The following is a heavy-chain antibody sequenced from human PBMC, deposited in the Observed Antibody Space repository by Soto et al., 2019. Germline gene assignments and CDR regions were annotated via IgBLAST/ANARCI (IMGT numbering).Heavy chain of an antibody. CDR3: AASARGFGETNTRP. V-gene: IGHV1-58*01. Sequence: QMQLVQSGPEVKKPGTSVKVSCKASGFTFTSSAVQWVRQARGQRLEWIGWIVVGSGNTNYAQKFQERVTITRYMSTSPAYMELSSLRSEDTAVYYCAASARGFGETNTRPWGQGTLVTVSS. CDR1: GFTFTSSA. J-gene: IGHJ5*02. D-gene: IGHD3-10*01. CDR2: IVVGSGNT.